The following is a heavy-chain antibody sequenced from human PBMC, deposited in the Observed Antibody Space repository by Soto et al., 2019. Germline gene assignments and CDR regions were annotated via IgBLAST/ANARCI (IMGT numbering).Heavy chain of an antibody. V-gene: IGHV3-11*06. CDR3: ARDQSGWPTIDY. J-gene: IGHJ4*02. CDR1: GFTFSDYY. CDR2: ISSSSSYT. D-gene: IGHD6-19*01. Sequence: PGGSLRLSCAASGFTFSDYYVSWIRQAPGKGLEWVSYISSSSSYTNYADSVKGRFTISRDNAKNSLYLQMNSLRAEDTAVYYCARDQSGWPTIDYWGQGTLVTVSS.